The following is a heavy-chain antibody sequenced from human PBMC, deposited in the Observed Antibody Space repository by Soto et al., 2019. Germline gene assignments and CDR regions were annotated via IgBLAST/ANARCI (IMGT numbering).Heavy chain of an antibody. CDR1: GFTFKNYA. CDR3: AKTWVYGSSTNYSYYMDV. V-gene: IGHV3-23*01. J-gene: IGHJ6*03. Sequence: EVQLLESGGGLVQPGGSLRLSCAASGFTFKNYAMRWVRQAPGKGLEWVSAICAGGVNTYYADSVKGRFTISRDNSKNTLSLQKNSLRGEDTAVYYCAKTWVYGSSTNYSYYMDVWGKGTTVTVSS. D-gene: IGHD2-2*01. CDR2: ICAGGVNT.